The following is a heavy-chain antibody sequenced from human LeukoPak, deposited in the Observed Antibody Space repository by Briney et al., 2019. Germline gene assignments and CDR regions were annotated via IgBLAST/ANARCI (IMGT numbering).Heavy chain of an antibody. V-gene: IGHV3-30-3*01. J-gene: IGHJ6*02. CDR1: GFTVSSTY. D-gene: IGHD5-12*01. CDR3: ARDSWHHYYYYGMDV. Sequence: PGGSLRLSCAASGFTVSSTYMSWVRQAPGKGLEWVAVISYDGSNKYYADSVKGRFTISRDNSKNTLYLQMNSLRAEDTAVYYCARDSWHHYYYYGMDVWGQGTTVTVSS. CDR2: ISYDGSNK.